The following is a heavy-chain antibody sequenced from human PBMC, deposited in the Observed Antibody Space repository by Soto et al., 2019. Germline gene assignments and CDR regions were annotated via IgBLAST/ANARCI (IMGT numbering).Heavy chain of an antibody. CDR1: GFTFSSYG. CDR3: AKAPYSSSWDTGYFDY. V-gene: IGHV3-30*18. D-gene: IGHD6-13*01. Sequence: QVQLVESGGGVVQPGRSLRLSCAASGFTFSSYGMHWVRQAPGKGLEWVAVISYDGSNKYYADSVKGRFTISRDNSKNTLYLQMNSLRAEDTAVYYCAKAPYSSSWDTGYFDYWGQGTLVTVSS. CDR2: ISYDGSNK. J-gene: IGHJ4*02.